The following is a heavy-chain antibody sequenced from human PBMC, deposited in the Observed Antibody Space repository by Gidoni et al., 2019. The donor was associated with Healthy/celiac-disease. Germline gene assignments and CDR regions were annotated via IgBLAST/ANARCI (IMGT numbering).Heavy chain of an antibody. D-gene: IGHD6-13*01. Sequence: QVQLQESGPGLVKPSETLSLTCTVSGGSINSYYWGWIRQPPGKGLEWIGYVYSSGSSNYNPSFKSRVTISVDTSTNQFSLRLSSVTPADTAVYYCARSYSSSPVLDYWGQGTLVTVSS. CDR1: GGSINSYY. V-gene: IGHV4-59*01. J-gene: IGHJ4*02. CDR2: VYSSGSS. CDR3: ARSYSSSPVLDY.